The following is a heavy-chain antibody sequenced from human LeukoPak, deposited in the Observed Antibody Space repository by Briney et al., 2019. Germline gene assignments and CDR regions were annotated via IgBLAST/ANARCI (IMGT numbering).Heavy chain of an antibody. CDR2: IRSKANGYTT. CDR3: ARADGTGGPYDY. D-gene: IGHD3/OR15-3a*01. J-gene: IGHJ4*02. V-gene: IGHV3-73*01. Sequence: GGSLRLSCAASGFTFSGSAMHWVRQASGKRLEWVGRIRSKANGYTTAYGASVKGRFTISRDDSQRATYVQMNSLKIEDTAVYYCARADGTGGPYDYWGQGTLVTVSS. CDR1: GFTFSGSA.